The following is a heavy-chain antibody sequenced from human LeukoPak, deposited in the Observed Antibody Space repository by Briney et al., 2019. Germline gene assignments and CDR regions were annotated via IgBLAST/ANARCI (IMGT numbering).Heavy chain of an antibody. V-gene: IGHV3-21*01. CDR2: ISSSSYI. D-gene: IGHD5-12*01. Sequence: GGSLRLSCAASGFTFSSYSMNWVRQAPGKGLEWVSSISSSSYIYYADSVKGRFTISRDNAKNSLYLQMNSLRAEDTAVYYCARGANVDIVATTKGAMGYWGQGTLVTVSS. CDR3: ARGANVDIVATTKGAMGY. J-gene: IGHJ4*02. CDR1: GFTFSSYS.